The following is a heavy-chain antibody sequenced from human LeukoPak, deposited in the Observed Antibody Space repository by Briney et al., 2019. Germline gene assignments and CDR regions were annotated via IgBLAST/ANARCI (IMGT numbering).Heavy chain of an antibody. CDR3: ARTSPYCSSTSCHTNGVFDY. D-gene: IGHD2-2*02. V-gene: IGHV4-31*03. J-gene: IGHJ4*02. Sequence: SQTLSLTCTVSGGSISSGGYYWSWIRQHPGKGLEWIGYIYYSGSTYYNPSLKSRVTISVDTSKNQFSLKLSSVTAADTAVYYCARTSPYCSSTSCHTNGVFDYWGQGTLVTVSS. CDR1: GGSISSGGYY. CDR2: IYYSGST.